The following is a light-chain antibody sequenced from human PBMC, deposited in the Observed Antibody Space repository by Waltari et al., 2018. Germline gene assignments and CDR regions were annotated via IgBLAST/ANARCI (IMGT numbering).Light chain of an antibody. CDR2: DAS. Sequence: DIQMTQSPSTLSASVGDRVTITCRASQSISIWLAWYQQKPGKAPKLLIYDASSLESGVPSRFSGSGSGTEFTLNINNLQPDDFATYYCQQYKSYFFGQGTKVEIK. J-gene: IGKJ2*01. CDR3: QQYKSYF. V-gene: IGKV1-5*01. CDR1: QSISIW.